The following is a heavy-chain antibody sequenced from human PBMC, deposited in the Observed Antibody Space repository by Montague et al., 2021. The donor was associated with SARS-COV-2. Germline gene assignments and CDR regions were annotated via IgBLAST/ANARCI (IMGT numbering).Heavy chain of an antibody. J-gene: IGHJ2*01. CDR1: GGSISSSSHY. CDR2: IYYSGST. D-gene: IGHD2-8*02. V-gene: IGHV4-39*07. Sequence: SETLSLTCTDSGGSISSSSHYWGWIRQPPGKGLEWIGSIYYSGSTYYNPSLKSRVTISVDTSKNQFSLKLSSVTAADTAVYYCARSDLSVIVLVVYATRGGYFDLWGRGTLVTVSS. CDR3: ARSDLSVIVLVVYATRGGYFDL.